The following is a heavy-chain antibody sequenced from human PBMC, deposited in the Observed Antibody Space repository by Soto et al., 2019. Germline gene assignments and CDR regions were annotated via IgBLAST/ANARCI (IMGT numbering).Heavy chain of an antibody. CDR2: IKFDGREK. D-gene: IGHD2-8*01. CDR1: GFTFSDYW. Sequence: AGGSLRLSCAASGFTFSDYWMSWVRQAPGKGPEWVANIKFDGREKQYVDSVKGRFSISRDNSRNSLFLQMNSLRAGDTAVYYCVKDGGYCSSAACYYPRIYYIVSWGQGTVVTGS. J-gene: IGHJ5*01. CDR3: VKDGGYCSSAACYYPRIYYIVS. V-gene: IGHV3-7*03.